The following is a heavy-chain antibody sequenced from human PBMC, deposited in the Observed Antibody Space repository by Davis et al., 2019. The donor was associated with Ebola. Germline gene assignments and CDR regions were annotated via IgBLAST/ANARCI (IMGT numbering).Heavy chain of an antibody. Sequence: GESLKIPCEASGFTFSRYGMHWVRQAPGKGLEWVAFIRSEATSQDYGKSVQGRFFISRDDSKNTLYLQMNSLRAEDTAVYYCARDYASWSYRAKIFDYWGQGTLVTVSS. CDR1: GFTFSRYG. J-gene: IGHJ4*02. CDR3: ARDYASWSYRAKIFDY. D-gene: IGHD3-10*01. CDR2: IRSEATSQ. V-gene: IGHV3-30*02.